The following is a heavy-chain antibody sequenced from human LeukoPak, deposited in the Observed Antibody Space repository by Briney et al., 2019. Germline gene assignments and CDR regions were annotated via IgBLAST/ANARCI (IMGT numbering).Heavy chain of an antibody. CDR2: IYYSGST. V-gene: IGHV4-59*01. CDR3: ARGRGFGGGSSGWYNNWFDP. Sequence: SGTLALTCTVSGGSISSYYWSWIRQPPGKGLEWIGYIYYSGSTNYNPSLKSRVTISVDTSKNQFSLKLSSVTAADTAVYYCARGRGFGGGSSGWYNNWFDPWGQGTLVTVSS. J-gene: IGHJ5*02. CDR1: GGSISSYY. D-gene: IGHD6-19*01.